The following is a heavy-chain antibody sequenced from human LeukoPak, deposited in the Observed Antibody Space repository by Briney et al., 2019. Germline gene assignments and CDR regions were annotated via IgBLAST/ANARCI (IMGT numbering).Heavy chain of an antibody. Sequence: SETLSLTCSVSGGSISSYYWSWIRQPAGKGLEWIGRIYASGSTNYNPSLKSRVTMSVDTSKNQFSLKVSSVTAADTAVYYCATYRSATYYYDSSGPYWGQGTLVTVSS. CDR2: IYASGST. CDR3: ATYRSATYYYDSSGPY. J-gene: IGHJ4*02. D-gene: IGHD3-22*01. V-gene: IGHV4-4*07. CDR1: GGSISSYY.